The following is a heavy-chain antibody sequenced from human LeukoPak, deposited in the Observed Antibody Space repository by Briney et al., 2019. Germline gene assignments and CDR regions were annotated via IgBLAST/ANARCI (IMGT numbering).Heavy chain of an antibody. Sequence: PGESLKISCKGSGYSFTSYWIGWVRQMPGKGLEWMGTIYPDDSDTRYSPSFQGRVTISADKSIRNAYLQWSSLKASDTAMYYCVRSGGGGARNIDYWGQGTLVTVSS. CDR3: VRSGGGGARNIDY. CDR1: GYSFTSYW. CDR2: IYPDDSDT. D-gene: IGHD3-16*01. J-gene: IGHJ4*02. V-gene: IGHV5-51*01.